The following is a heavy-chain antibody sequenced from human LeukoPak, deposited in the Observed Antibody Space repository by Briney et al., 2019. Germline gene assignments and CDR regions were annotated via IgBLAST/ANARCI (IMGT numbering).Heavy chain of an antibody. J-gene: IGHJ4*02. CDR2: INHSGST. V-gene: IGHV4-34*01. Sequence: PSETLSLTCAVYGGSFSGYYWSWIRQPPGKGLEWIGEINHSGSTNYNPSLKSRVTISVDTSKNQFSLKLSSVTAADTAVYYCARLFARSRLDYWGQGTLVTVSP. CDR1: GGSFSGYY. D-gene: IGHD3-10*02. CDR3: ARLFARSRLDY.